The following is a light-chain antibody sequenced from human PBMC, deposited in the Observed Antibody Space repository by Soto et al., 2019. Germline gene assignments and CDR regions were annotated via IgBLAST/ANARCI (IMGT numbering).Light chain of an antibody. V-gene: IGKV3D-15*01. CDR1: QSVSSN. CDR2: GAS. J-gene: IGKJ1*01. CDR3: DEYNNWCTGT. Sequence: EIVMTQSPATLSVSPGERATLSCRASQSVSSNLAWYQQKPGQAPRLLIYGASTRATGIPARFSGSGSGTEFTLSSNTPHSDVFAVYYGDEYNNWCTGTSSQGTQVEIK.